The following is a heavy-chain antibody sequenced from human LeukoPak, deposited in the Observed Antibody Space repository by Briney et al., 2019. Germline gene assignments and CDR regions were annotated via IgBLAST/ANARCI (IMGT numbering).Heavy chain of an antibody. J-gene: IGHJ4*02. D-gene: IGHD3-9*01. CDR2: IYYSGST. CDR1: GGSITSSSYY. Sequence: SETLSLTCTVSGGSITSSSYYWGWIRQPPGKGLEWIGSIYYSGSTFYNPSLKSRVTISVDTSKNQFYLKLSSVTAADTAVYYCAREKLGDIYFDYWGQGTLVTVSS. CDR3: AREKLGDIYFDY. V-gene: IGHV4-39*07.